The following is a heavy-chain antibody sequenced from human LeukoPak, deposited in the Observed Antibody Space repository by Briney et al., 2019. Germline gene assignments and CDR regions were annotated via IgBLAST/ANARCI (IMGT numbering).Heavy chain of an antibody. J-gene: IGHJ4*02. CDR1: GYTFTGYF. CDR2: INPNSGGT. CDR3: ARDSYCSGTSCYTFHHY. D-gene: IGHD2-2*02. V-gene: IGHV1-2*02. Sequence: ASVKVSCKASGYTFTGYFIHWVRRAPGQGLEWMGWINPNSGGTNYAQKFQGRVTMTRDTSISTAYMDLSRLRSDDTAVYYCARDSYCSGTSCYTFHHYWGQGTLVTVSS.